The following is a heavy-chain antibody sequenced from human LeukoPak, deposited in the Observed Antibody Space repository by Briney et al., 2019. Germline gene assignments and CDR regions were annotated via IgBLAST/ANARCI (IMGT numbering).Heavy chain of an antibody. CDR3: ARHHCSTISCHGRSSGDFDY. D-gene: IGHD2-2*01. CDR1: GFTFSSYA. J-gene: IGHJ4*02. V-gene: IGHV3-30*03. CDR2: TSYDGTDK. Sequence: GGSLRLSCAASGFTFSSYAMHWVRQAPGKGLEWVAVTSYDGTDKYYADSLKGRFTISRDNSKNTLYLQMNSLRAEDTAVYYCARHHCSTISCHGRSSGDFDYWGQGTLVTVSS.